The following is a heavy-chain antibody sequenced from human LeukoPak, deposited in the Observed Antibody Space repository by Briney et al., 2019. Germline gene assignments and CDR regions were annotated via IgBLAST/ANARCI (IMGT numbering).Heavy chain of an antibody. J-gene: IGHJ6*03. V-gene: IGHV3-23*01. Sequence: GGSLRLSCEFTFSDYAVSWVRQAPGKGLGWVSTISGRGDTTYYAGSVRGRFTVSRDNSKNTVFLQMDSLRADDTALYYCAKCLRAGHRPVYTYYYMDVWGKGTTVTVSS. CDR3: AKCLRAGHRPVYTYYYMDV. D-gene: IGHD5/OR15-5a*01. CDR1: TFSDYA. CDR2: ISGRGDTT.